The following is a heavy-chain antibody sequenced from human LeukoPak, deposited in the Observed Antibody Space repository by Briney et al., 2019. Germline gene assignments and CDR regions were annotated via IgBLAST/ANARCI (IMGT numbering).Heavy chain of an antibody. CDR2: ISVSGGST. CDR3: AKSNYFDSGGYYFFDY. CDR1: GFTFSKYP. Sequence: PGGSLRLSWAASGFTFSKYPMPWARQAPGKGREWVSGISVSGGSTNYADSVKGRFTISRDNSKNTLYLQMNSLRAEDTAVYYCAKSNYFDSGGYYFFDYWGQGTLVTVSS. V-gene: IGHV3-23*01. J-gene: IGHJ4*02. D-gene: IGHD3-22*01.